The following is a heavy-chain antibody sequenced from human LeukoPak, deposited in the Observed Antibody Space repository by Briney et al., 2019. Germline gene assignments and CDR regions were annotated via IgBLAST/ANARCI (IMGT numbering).Heavy chain of an antibody. J-gene: IGHJ6*03. CDR1: GFTFDDYA. D-gene: IGHD6-6*01. CDR2: ISWNSGSI. Sequence: GGSLRLSCAASGFTFDDYAMHWVRQAPGKGLEWVSGISWNSGSIGYADSVKGRFTISRDNAKNSLYLQTNSLRAEDTALYYCAKGRSSNYYYYMDVWGKGTTVTVSS. CDR3: AKGRSSNYYYYMDV. V-gene: IGHV3-9*01.